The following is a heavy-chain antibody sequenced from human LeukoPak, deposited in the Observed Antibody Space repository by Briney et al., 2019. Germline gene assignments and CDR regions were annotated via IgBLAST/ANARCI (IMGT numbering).Heavy chain of an antibody. D-gene: IGHD4-17*01. V-gene: IGHV1-24*01. CDR2: FNPEDAET. J-gene: IGHJ4*02. CDR1: GYTLTEIS. CDR3: ATEIVGYGDVHYFDS. Sequence: GASVKVSCKVSGYTLTEISMHWVRQAPGQGLEWMGGFNPEDAETIYARRFQGRLTVTEDTSTDTAYMELSSLRSEDTAMYYCATEIVGYGDVHYFDSWGQGTLVTVSS.